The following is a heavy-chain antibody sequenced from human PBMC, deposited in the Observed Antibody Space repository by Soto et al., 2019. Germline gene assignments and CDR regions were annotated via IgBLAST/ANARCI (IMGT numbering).Heavy chain of an antibody. J-gene: IGHJ5*01. Sequence: SETLSLTCAVSGVSIHNSHSFWGWIRQPPGKGLEFIGSMYYSGGANYTPSLKSRVTISLNTSKNQFSLTVNSVTAADTAIYYCGRVGEGATRHTDFESWGQGTLVTVSS. CDR1: GVSIHNSHSF. CDR2: MYYSGGA. D-gene: IGHD3-16*01. CDR3: GRVGEGATRHTDFES. V-gene: IGHV4-39*01.